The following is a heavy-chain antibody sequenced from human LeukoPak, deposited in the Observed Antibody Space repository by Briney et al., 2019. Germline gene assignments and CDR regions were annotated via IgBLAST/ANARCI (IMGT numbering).Heavy chain of an antibody. V-gene: IGHV4-39*01. CDR3: ARLSFGPYYYYYMDV. J-gene: IGHJ6*03. D-gene: IGHD3-10*01. CDR1: GGSISSSSYY. Sequence: SETLSLTCTVSGGSISSSSYYWGWIRQPPGKGLEWIGSIYYSGSTYYNPSLKSRVTISVDTSKNQFSLKLSFVTAADTAVYYCARLSFGPYYYYYMDVWGKGTTVTVSS. CDR2: IYYSGST.